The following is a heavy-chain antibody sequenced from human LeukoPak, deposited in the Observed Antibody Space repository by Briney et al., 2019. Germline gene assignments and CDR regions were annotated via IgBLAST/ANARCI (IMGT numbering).Heavy chain of an antibody. CDR1: GFTFSSYE. CDR3: ARGITMIARPVRSYFDY. V-gene: IGHV4-34*01. J-gene: IGHJ4*02. CDR2: INHSGST. D-gene: IGHD3-22*01. Sequence: GSLRLSCAASGFTFSSYEMNWVRQAPGKGLEWIGEINHSGSTNYNPSLKSRVTISVDTSKNQFSLKLSSVTAADTAVYYCARGITMIARPVRSYFDYWGQGTLVTVSS.